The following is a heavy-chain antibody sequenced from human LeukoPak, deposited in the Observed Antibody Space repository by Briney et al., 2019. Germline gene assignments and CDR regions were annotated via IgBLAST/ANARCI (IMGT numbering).Heavy chain of an antibody. J-gene: IGHJ4*02. CDR2: ISDSGGTT. CDR3: AKSSDGSTSFDQ. Sequence: GGSLRLSCAVSGFTFSSDWMIWVRQAPGKGLEWVSGISDSGGTTYYVDSVKGRFTISRDNSKNTLYLQINSLRAEDMALYYCAKSSDGSTSFDQWGQGTLVTVSS. V-gene: IGHV3-23*01. D-gene: IGHD2-2*01. CDR1: GFTFSSDW.